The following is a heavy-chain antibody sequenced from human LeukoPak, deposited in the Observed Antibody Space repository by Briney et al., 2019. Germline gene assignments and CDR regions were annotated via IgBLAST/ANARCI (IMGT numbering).Heavy chain of an antibody. CDR3: ARGGYYGSGSYMRGFDY. CDR2: ISSNGGST. J-gene: IGHJ4*02. Sequence: GGTLRLSCAVSGGTFSSYSMSWVRQAPGKGLEYVSAISSNGGSTYYANSVKGRFTISRDNSKNTLYLQMGSLRAEDMAVYYCARGGYYGSGSYMRGFDYWGQGTLVTVSS. D-gene: IGHD3-10*01. CDR1: GGTFSSYS. V-gene: IGHV3-64*01.